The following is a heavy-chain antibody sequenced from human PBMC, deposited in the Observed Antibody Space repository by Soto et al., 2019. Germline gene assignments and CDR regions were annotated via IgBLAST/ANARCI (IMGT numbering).Heavy chain of an antibody. V-gene: IGHV3-23*01. CDR1: GFSFSSYA. J-gene: IGHJ3*02. D-gene: IGHD1-1*01. CDR2: ISGSGGST. Sequence: GSLRLSCAASGFSFSSYAMSWVRQAPGKGLEWVSAISGSGGSTYYADSVKGRFTISRDNSKNTLYLQMNSLRAEDTAVYYCAKAFLQQRAFDIWGQGTMVTVSS. CDR3: AKAFLQQRAFDI.